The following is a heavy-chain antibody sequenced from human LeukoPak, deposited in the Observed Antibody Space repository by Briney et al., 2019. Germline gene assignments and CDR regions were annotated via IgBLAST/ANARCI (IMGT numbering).Heavy chain of an antibody. V-gene: IGHV3-74*01. D-gene: IGHD5-12*01. CDR3: VRESYSRFDP. CDR2: INSDGRRT. J-gene: IGHJ5*02. Sequence: PGGSLRLSCAASGFTFSTYWMHWVRQAPGKGLVGVSHINSDGRRTNYADSVKGRFTISRDNAKNTVYLQMSSLRVEDTAVYYCVRESYSRFDPSGQGTLVTVSS. CDR1: GFTFSTYW.